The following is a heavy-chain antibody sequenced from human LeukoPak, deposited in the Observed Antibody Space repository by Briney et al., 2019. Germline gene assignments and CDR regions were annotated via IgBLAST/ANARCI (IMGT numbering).Heavy chain of an antibody. CDR2: IYYSGST. J-gene: IGHJ3*02. CDR3: ASSLTGDAFDI. Sequence: SQTLSLTCAVSGGSISSGGYSWSWIRRPPGKGLEWIGYIYYSGSTYYNPSLKSRVTISVDTSKNQFSLKLSSVTAADTAVYYCASSLTGDAFDIWGQGTMVTVSS. V-gene: IGHV4-30-2*05. CDR1: GGSISSGGYS. D-gene: IGHD7-27*01.